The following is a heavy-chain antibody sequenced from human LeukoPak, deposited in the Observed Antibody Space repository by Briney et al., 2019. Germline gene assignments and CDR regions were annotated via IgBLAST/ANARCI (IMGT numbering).Heavy chain of an antibody. J-gene: IGHJ6*02. CDR1: GYTFTGYY. CDR2: INPNSGGT. D-gene: IGHD2-21*01. V-gene: IGHV1-2*02. CDR3: ARVDTVTPRFALRHIGYYYYGMDV. Sequence: ASVKVSCKASGYTFTGYYMHWVRQAPGQGLEWMGWINPNSGGTNYAQKFQGRVTTTRDTSISTAYMELSRLRSDDTAVYYCARVDTVTPRFALRHIGYYYYGMDVWGQGTTVTVSS.